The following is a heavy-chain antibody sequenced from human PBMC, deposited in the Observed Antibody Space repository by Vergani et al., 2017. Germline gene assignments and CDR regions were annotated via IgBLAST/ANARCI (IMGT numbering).Heavy chain of an antibody. CDR1: GFTFNSYG. Sequence: QVQFVESGGGVVQPGGSLRLSCAASGFTFNSYGMHLVRQAPGKGLEWVASIRSDESRRYYGDSMEGPFTIARDNSKNTLYLQMNSLRVEDTAIYYCARAYGRYDWFDYWGQRTLVTVSS. J-gene: IGHJ4*01. V-gene: IGHV3-30*02. CDR2: IRSDESRR. D-gene: IGHD1-20*01. CDR3: ARAYGRYDWFDY.